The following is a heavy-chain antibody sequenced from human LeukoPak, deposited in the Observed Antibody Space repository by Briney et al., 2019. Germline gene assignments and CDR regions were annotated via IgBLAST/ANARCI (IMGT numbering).Heavy chain of an antibody. D-gene: IGHD3-10*01. CDR3: ARAETMVRGVMNY. CDR2: INPSGGST. J-gene: IGHJ4*02. V-gene: IGHV1-46*01. Sequence: ASVKVSCKASGYTFTSYYMHWVRQAPGQGLEWMGIINPSGGSTSYAQKFQGRVTMTRDTSKNQFSLKLSSVTAADTAVYYCARAETMVRGVMNYWGQGTLVTVSS. CDR1: GYTFTSYY.